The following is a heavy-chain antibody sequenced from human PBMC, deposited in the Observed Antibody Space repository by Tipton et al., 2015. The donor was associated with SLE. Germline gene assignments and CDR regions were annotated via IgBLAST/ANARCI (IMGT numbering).Heavy chain of an antibody. CDR3: AREGQYQGWFDP. Sequence: TLSLTCTVSGGSISSSSYYWGWIRQPPGKGLEWIGSIYYSGRTYYNSSLKSRVTISVDTSKNQFSLRLSSVTDADTAVYYCAREGQYQGWFDPWGQGTLVTVSS. J-gene: IGHJ5*02. D-gene: IGHD2-2*01. CDR1: GGSISSSSYY. CDR2: IYYSGRT. V-gene: IGHV4-39*07.